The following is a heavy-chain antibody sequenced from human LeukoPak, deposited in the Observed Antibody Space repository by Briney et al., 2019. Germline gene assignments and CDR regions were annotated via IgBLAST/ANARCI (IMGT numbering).Heavy chain of an antibody. CDR2: IYPGDSDT. CDR3: ARRLRYCSGGSCYSQAFDI. V-gene: IGHV5-51*01. D-gene: IGHD2-15*01. CDR1: GYSFTSYW. J-gene: IGHJ3*02. Sequence: PGESLKISCKGSGYSFTSYWIGWVRQMPGKGLEWMGIIYPGDSDTRYSPSFQGQVTISADKSISTAYLQWSSLKASDTAMYYCARRLRYCSGGSCYSQAFDIWGQGTMVTVSS.